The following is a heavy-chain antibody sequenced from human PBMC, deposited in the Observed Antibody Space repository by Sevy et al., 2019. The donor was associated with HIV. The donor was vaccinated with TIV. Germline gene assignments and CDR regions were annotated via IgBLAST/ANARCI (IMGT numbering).Heavy chain of an antibody. D-gene: IGHD4-17*01. V-gene: IGHV3-30*18. CDR1: GFTFSSYG. CDR2: IGYDEINK. J-gene: IGHJ3*02. Sequence: GGSLRLSCAASGFTFSSYGMHWVRQAPGKGLEWVAVIGYDEINKYYADSVKGRFTISRDNSKNTLYLQMNSMRTEDTAVYYRAKDPNDYGDPWAFDIWGQGTMATVSS. CDR3: AKDPNDYGDPWAFDI.